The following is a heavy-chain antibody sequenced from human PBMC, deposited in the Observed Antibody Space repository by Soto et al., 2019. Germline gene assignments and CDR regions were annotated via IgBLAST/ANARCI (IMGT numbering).Heavy chain of an antibody. Sequence: QVQLQESGPGLVKPSETLSLTCTVSGGSISSYYWSWIRQPPGKGLEWIGYIYYSGSTNYNPSLKSRVTISVDTSKNQFSLKLSSVTAADTAVYYCARRYGVAYDYWGQGTLVNVSS. J-gene: IGHJ4*02. CDR2: IYYSGST. CDR3: ARRYGVAYDY. V-gene: IGHV4-59*08. D-gene: IGHD1-20*01. CDR1: GGSISSYY.